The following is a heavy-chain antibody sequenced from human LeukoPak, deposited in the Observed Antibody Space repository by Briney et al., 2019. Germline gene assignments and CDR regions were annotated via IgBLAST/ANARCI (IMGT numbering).Heavy chain of an antibody. CDR1: GGTFSSYA. V-gene: IGHV1-69*13. CDR2: IIPIFGTA. J-gene: IGHJ5*02. D-gene: IGHD5-24*01. CDR3: AKDLYDNDWYNYFDP. Sequence: ASVKVSCKASGGTFSSYAISWVRQAPGQGLEWMGGIIPIFGTANYAQKFQGRVTITADESTSTAYMELSSLRTEDTAVYHCAKDLYDNDWYNYFDPWGQGALVTVSS.